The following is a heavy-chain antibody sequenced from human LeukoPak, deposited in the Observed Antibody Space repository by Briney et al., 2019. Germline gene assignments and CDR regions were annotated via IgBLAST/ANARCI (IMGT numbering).Heavy chain of an antibody. V-gene: IGHV3-21*01. Sequence: GGSLRLSCAASGFTFSSYSMTWVRQAPGKGLEWVSSISSSSSYIYYADSVKGRFTISRDNAKNSLYLQMNSLRAEDTAVYYCARDLAARLYYFDYWGQGTLVTVSS. CDR2: ISSSSSYI. CDR1: GFTFSSYS. J-gene: IGHJ4*02. D-gene: IGHD6-6*01. CDR3: ARDLAARLYYFDY.